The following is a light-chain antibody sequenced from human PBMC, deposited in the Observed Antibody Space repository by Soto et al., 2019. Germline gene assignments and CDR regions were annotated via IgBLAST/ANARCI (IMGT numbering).Light chain of an antibody. V-gene: IGLV2-23*01. CDR1: SSDVGSYNL. CDR3: CSYAQAHSWV. J-gene: IGLJ3*02. CDR2: EGS. Sequence: QSVLTQPASVSGSPGQSITISCSGTSSDVGSYNLVSWYQQHPGKAPKLMIYEGSQRPSGVSYRFSGSKSGNTASLTISGLQAEDEADYFCCSYAQAHSWVFGGGTKLTVL.